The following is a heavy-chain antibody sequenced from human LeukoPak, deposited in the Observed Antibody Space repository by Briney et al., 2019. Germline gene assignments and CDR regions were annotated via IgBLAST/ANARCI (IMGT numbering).Heavy chain of an antibody. CDR1: DGSFSGYY. D-gene: IGHD2-2*01. J-gene: IGHJ5*02. CDR2: INHSGST. Sequence: PSETLSLTCAVYDGSFSGYYWSWIRQPPGKGLEWIGEINHSGSTNYNPSLKSRVTISVDTSKNQFSLKLSSVTAADTAVYYCARGAAKYCSSTSCYFAPYWFDPWGQGTLVTVSS. CDR3: ARGAAKYCSSTSCYFAPYWFDP. V-gene: IGHV4-34*01.